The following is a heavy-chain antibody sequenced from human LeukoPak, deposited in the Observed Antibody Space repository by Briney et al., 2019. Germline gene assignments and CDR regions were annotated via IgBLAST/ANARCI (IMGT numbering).Heavy chain of an antibody. CDR3: ARRTLGATNWFDP. D-gene: IGHD1-26*01. V-gene: IGHV5-51*01. CDR2: IYPGDSDT. Sequence: GESLQISCKGSGYIFTSYWIGWVRQLPGKGLEWMGIIYPGDSDTRYSPSFQGQVIISADKSISTAYLQWSSLKASDTAMYYCARRTLGATNWFDPWGQGTLVTVSS. J-gene: IGHJ5*02. CDR1: GYIFTSYW.